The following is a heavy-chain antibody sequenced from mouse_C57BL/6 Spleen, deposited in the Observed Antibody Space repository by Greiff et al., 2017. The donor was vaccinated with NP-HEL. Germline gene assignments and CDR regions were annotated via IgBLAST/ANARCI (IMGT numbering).Heavy chain of an antibody. CDR1: GYTFTDYY. J-gene: IGHJ2*01. D-gene: IGHD2-1*01. CDR2: LFPGSGST. V-gene: IGHV1-75*01. CDR3: AGGSYGNSYFDD. Sequence: VQRVESGPELVKPGASVKISCKASGYTFTDYYINWVKQRPGQGLEWIGWLFPGSGSTYYNEKFKGKATLTEDKSSSTAYMLRSSLTSKDSAVYFCAGGSYGNSYFDDWGQGTTLTVSS.